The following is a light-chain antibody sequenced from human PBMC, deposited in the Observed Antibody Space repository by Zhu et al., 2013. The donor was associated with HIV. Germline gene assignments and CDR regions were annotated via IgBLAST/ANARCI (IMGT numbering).Light chain of an antibody. J-gene: IGKJ3*01. CDR3: QQRLT. CDR1: QSVTSSH. Sequence: EIVMTQSPATLSVSPGERATLSCRASQSVTSSHLAWYQQKPGQGPRLLIYDASNRAPGIPDRFSGSGSGTDFTLTISSLEPEDFAVYYCQQRLTFGPGTKVNFK. V-gene: IGKV3D-20*02. CDR2: DAS.